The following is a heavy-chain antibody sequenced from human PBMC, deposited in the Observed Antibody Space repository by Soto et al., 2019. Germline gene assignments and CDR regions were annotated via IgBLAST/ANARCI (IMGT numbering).Heavy chain of an antibody. CDR2: ISYAGSNK. CDR1: GVPFSNYG. V-gene: IGHV3-30*18. J-gene: IGHJ4*02. Sequence: GGSLRLCCAASGVPFSNYGMHWVRQAPGKGLEWVAVISYAGSNKYSADSVKGRFTISRDNSKNTLYLQMNSLRVEDTAVYYCAKSGAVADYWYYFDYWGQGTQVTVSS. D-gene: IGHD2-8*02. CDR3: AKSGAVADYWYYFDY.